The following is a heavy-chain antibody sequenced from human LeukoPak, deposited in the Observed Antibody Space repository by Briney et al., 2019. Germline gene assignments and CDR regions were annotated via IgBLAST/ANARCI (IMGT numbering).Heavy chain of an antibody. CDR3: ARGANNWNYRSYFDF. CDR2: AWYDGSTK. D-gene: IGHD1-7*01. J-gene: IGHJ4*02. CDR1: GLSFSSYG. V-gene: IGHV3-33*01. Sequence: GGSLRLSCAASGLSFSSYGMHWVRQAPGKGLEWVAVAWYDGSTKYYGASVKGRFTISRDNSKDTLYLEMNSLRAEDTAVYYCARGANNWNYRSYFDFGGQGTLVTVSS.